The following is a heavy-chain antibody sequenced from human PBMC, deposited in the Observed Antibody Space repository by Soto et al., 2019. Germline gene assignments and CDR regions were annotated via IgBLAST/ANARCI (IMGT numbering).Heavy chain of an antibody. J-gene: IGHJ4*02. CDR3: AATKDVGGYYYVY. V-gene: IGHV4-31*03. Sequence: QVQLQESGPGLVKPSQTLSLTCTVSGGSISSGGYYWSWIRQHPGKGLEWFGYIYYSGSTYYNPSLKSRVTISVDTSKNQFSLKMSSVTAADTAVYYCAATKDVGGYYYVYWGQGTLVTVSS. CDR2: IYYSGST. CDR1: GGSISSGGYY. D-gene: IGHD3-22*01.